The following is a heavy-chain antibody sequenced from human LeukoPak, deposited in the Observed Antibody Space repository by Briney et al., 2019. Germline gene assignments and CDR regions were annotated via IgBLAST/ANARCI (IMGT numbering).Heavy chain of an antibody. Sequence: SQTLSLTCTVSGGSISSCGYYWSWIRQHPGKGLEWIGYIYYSGSTYYNPSLKSRVTISVDTSKSQFSLKLSSVTAADTAVYYCARAVVTASDAFDIWGQGTMVTVSS. CDR1: GGSISSCGYY. V-gene: IGHV4-31*03. CDR3: ARAVVTASDAFDI. D-gene: IGHD2-21*02. CDR2: IYYSGST. J-gene: IGHJ3*02.